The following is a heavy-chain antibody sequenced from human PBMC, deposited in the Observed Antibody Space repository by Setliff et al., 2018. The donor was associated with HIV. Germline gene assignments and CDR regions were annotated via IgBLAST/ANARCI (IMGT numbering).Heavy chain of an antibody. CDR2: ISGGGGGT. D-gene: IGHD3-9*01. J-gene: IGHJ4*02. CDR3: AKTSNTGYLFCSDY. CDR1: GLTFSNYA. V-gene: IGHV3-23*01. Sequence: GGSLRLSCVASGLTFSNYAMSWVRQAPGKGLEWVSGISGGGGGTYYADSVKGRFTTSRDNSKNTLFLEMNSLRADDTAVYYCAKTSNTGYLFCSDYWGQGTLVTVSS.